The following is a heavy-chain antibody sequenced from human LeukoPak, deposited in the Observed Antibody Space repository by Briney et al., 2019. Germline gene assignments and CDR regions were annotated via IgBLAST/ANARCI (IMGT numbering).Heavy chain of an antibody. Sequence: SETLSLTCAVYGGSFSGYYWSWIRQPPGKGPEWIGEINHSGSTNYNPSLKSRVTISVDTSKNQFSLKLSSVTAADTAVYYCARGPYSSGHPRNWFDPWGQGTLVTVSS. J-gene: IGHJ5*02. CDR1: GGSFSGYY. CDR2: INHSGST. V-gene: IGHV4-34*01. D-gene: IGHD6-19*01. CDR3: ARGPYSSGHPRNWFDP.